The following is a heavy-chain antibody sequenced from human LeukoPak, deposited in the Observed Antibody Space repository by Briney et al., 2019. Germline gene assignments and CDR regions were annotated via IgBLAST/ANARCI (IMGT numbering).Heavy chain of an antibody. J-gene: IGHJ4*02. CDR3: ARKEWVPYYFDY. CDR1: GGSISSGSYY. CDR2: IYTSGST. Sequence: SETLSLTCTVSGGSISSGSYYWSWIRQPAGKGLEWIGRIYTSGSTNYNPSLKSRVTISVDTSKNQFSLKLTPVTAADTAVYYCARKEWVPYYFDYWGQGTLVTVSS. V-gene: IGHV4-61*02. D-gene: IGHD3-3*01.